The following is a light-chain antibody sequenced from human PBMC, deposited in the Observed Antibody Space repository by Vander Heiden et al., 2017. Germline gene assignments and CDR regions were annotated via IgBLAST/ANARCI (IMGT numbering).Light chain of an antibody. CDR3: AAWDDSLSGLWV. Sequence: QSVLTQSPSASATPGQRVTISCSGASSNIGNNYVYWYQHLPGTAPKLLIYSDNQRPSGVPDRFSGSKSGTSASLAISGLRSEDEADYYCAAWDDSLSGLWVFGGGTKLTVL. J-gene: IGLJ3*02. CDR1: SSNIGNNY. CDR2: SDN. V-gene: IGLV1-47*02.